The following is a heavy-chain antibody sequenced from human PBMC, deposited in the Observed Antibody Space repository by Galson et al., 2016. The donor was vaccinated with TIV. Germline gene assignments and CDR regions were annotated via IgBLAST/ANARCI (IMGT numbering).Heavy chain of an antibody. CDR1: GGTFSSFV. D-gene: IGHD5-18*01. J-gene: IGHJ6*02. CDR2: ILPLFGEA. V-gene: IGHV1-69*13. Sequence: SVKVSCKASGGTFSSFVVTWVRQAPGQGLEWMGRILPLFGEAHYAQKFQGRVTISADESTSTVYMELRSLRSGDTAVYYCAKCRNIGMDTYYYYYGLDVWGQGTTVTVSS. CDR3: AKCRNIGMDTYYYYYGLDV.